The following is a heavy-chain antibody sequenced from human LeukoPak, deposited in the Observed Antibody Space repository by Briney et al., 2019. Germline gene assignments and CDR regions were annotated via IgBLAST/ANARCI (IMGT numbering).Heavy chain of an antibody. V-gene: IGHV4-34*01. Sequence: PSETLSLTCAVYGGSFSGYYWSWIRQPPGKGLEWIGEINHSGSTNYNPSLKSRVTISVDTSKNQFSLKLSSVTAADTAVYYCARSDYYDSSGYVFDYWGQGTLVTVSS. D-gene: IGHD3-22*01. CDR2: INHSGST. CDR1: GGSFSGYY. J-gene: IGHJ4*02. CDR3: ARSDYYDSSGYVFDY.